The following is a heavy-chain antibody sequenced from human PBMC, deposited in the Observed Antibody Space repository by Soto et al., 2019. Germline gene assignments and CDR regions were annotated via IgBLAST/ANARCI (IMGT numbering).Heavy chain of an antibody. V-gene: IGHV1-69*02. CDR3: ARVGGLYSGSWY. J-gene: IGHJ3*01. D-gene: IGHD6-13*01. CDR1: GGTFSSYT. CDR2: IIPILGIA. Sequence: SVKVSCKASGGTFSSYTISWVRQAPGQGLEWMGRIIPILGIANYAQKFQGRVTITADKSTSTAYMELSSLRSEDTAVYYCARVGGLYSGSWYWGQGTMVTASS.